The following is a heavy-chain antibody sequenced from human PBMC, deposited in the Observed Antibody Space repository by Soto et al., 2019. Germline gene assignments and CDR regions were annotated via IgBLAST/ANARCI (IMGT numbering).Heavy chain of an antibody. CDR1: GYTFSSYG. Sequence: QVQLVQSGAEVKKPGASVKVSCKASGYTFSSYGISWVRQAPGQGLEWMGWISAYNGHTNYAQKLQGRVTMTTDTSTSTADMELRRLRSGGTVVYYGARDIYGDPGYWGQGTLVTVSS. CDR2: ISAYNGHT. CDR3: ARDIYGDPGY. V-gene: IGHV1-18*01. D-gene: IGHD4-17*01. J-gene: IGHJ4*02.